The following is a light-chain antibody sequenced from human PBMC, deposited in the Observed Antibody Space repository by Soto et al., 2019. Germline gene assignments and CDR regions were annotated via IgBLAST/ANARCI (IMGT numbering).Light chain of an antibody. CDR2: GAS. V-gene: IGKV3-20*01. Sequence: EIVLTQSPGTLSLSPGERATLSCRASQSVSSSYVVWYQQKPGQAPRLLIYGASSRATGIPDRFSGSWSGTDFTLTISRLEPEDFAVYYCQQYGSSPPITFGQGTRLEIK. CDR1: QSVSSSY. CDR3: QQYGSSPPIT. J-gene: IGKJ5*01.